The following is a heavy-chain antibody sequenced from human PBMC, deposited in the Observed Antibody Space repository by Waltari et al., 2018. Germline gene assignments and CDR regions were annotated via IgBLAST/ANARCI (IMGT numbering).Heavy chain of an antibody. V-gene: IGHV4-34*01. Sequence: QVQLQQWGAGLLKPSETLSLTCAVYGGSFSGYDWSWIRQPPGKGLEWIGEINHSGSTNYNPSLKSRVTISVDTSKNQFSLKLSSVTAADTAVYYCARATDANNQRLAYWGQGTLVTVSS. J-gene: IGHJ4*02. CDR2: INHSGST. D-gene: IGHD2-8*01. CDR3: ARATDANNQRLAY. CDR1: GGSFSGYD.